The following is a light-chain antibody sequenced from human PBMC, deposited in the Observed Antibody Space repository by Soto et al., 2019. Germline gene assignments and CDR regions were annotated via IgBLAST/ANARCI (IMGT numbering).Light chain of an antibody. CDR3: QQTYSDIS. Sequence: DVRMTQSPSSLSASVGDTITITCRASQTITTYLNWFQQKPGESPKLLIYGASPLHDGVPSRFSGSGSGTDFTLTISGLQPEDFATYHCQQTYSDISFGGGNRV. V-gene: IGKV1-39*01. J-gene: IGKJ4*01. CDR2: GAS. CDR1: QTITTY.